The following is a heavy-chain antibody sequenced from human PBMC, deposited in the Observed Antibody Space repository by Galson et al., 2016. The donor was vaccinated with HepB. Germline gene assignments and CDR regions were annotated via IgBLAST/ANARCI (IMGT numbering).Heavy chain of an antibody. CDR1: GFTFSGAA. J-gene: IGHJ4*02. CDR3: PTSYYYDSSGYYRVDY. D-gene: IGHD3-22*01. CDR2: IRSKTHNYAT. Sequence: SLRLSCATSGFTFSGAAMYWVRQASGKGLEWLGRIRSKTHNYATAYAASVKGRFTISRDDSKNTAYLQMNSLKTEDTAVYYCPTSYYYDSSGYYRVDYWGQGTLVTVSS. V-gene: IGHV3-73*01.